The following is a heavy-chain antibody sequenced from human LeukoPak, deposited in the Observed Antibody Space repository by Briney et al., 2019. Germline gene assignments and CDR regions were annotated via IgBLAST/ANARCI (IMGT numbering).Heavy chain of an antibody. D-gene: IGHD4/OR15-4a*01. V-gene: IGHV3-66*01. J-gene: IGHJ5*02. CDR3: ARDPPAVRTNTYA. CDR2: IYSGGDT. CDR1: GFTVSNNY. Sequence: GGSLRLSCAASGFTVSNNYMNRVRQAPGKGLEWVSLIYSGGDTHYADSVKGRFTISRDSSKNTLYLQMNSLRAEDTAVYYCARDPPAVRTNTYAWGQGTLVTVSS.